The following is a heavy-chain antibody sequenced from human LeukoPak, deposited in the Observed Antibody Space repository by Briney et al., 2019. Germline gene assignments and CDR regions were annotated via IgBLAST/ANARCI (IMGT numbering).Heavy chain of an antibody. CDR3: AKPLDSSGFDYFDY. J-gene: IGHJ4*02. V-gene: IGHV3-23*01. CDR1: GFTFSSYA. Sequence: GGSLRLSCAASGFTFSSYALSWVRQAPGKGLEWVSAISGSGGNTYYADSVRGRFTISRDNSKNTLYLQMNSLGAEDTAVYYCAKPLDSSGFDYFDYWGQGTLVTVSS. CDR2: ISGSGGNT. D-gene: IGHD3-22*01.